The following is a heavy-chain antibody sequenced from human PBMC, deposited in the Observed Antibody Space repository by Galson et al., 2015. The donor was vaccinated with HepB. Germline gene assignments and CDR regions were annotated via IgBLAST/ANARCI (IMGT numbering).Heavy chain of an antibody. CDR1: GITVRGHY. CDR3: AGRPHGDY. J-gene: IGHJ4*01. V-gene: IGHV3-53*05. CDR2: IYSGGNT. Sequence: SLRLSCAVPGITVRGHYMTWVRQTPGQGLEWVSLIYSGGNTYYAASVKGRFTLSRDYSKNTLFLQMNSLRAEDTALYYCAGRPHGDYWGQGSLVTVSS.